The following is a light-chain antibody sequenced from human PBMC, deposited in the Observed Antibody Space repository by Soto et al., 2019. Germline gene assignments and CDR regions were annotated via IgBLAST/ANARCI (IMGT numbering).Light chain of an antibody. J-gene: IGKJ1*01. V-gene: IGKV3-15*01. CDR1: QSLSGN. CDR2: RAS. CDR3: QQANDWPPT. Sequence: EVVMTQSPATLAGSPGETVTLSCRASQSLSGNLAWYQQKPGQAPRLLIFRASTRATGVPARFSGGGSGTEFTLTISSLQSEDFAVYYCQQANDWPPTFGQGT.